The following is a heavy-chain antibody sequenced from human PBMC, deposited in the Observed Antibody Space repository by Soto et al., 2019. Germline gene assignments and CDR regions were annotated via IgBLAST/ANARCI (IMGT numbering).Heavy chain of an antibody. CDR2: IYSGGST. CDR3: ARQRSSGWYYFDY. V-gene: IGHV3-53*04. D-gene: IGHD6-19*01. J-gene: IGHJ4*02. CDR1: GFTVSSNY. Sequence: PGGSLRLSCAASGFTVSSNYMSWVRQAPGKGLEWVSVIYSGGSTYYADSVKGRFTISRHDSKNTLYLQMNSLRAEDTAVYYCARQRSSGWYYFDYWGQGTLVTVSS.